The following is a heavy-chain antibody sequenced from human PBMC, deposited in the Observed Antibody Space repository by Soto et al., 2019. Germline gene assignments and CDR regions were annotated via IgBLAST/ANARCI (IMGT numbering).Heavy chain of an antibody. J-gene: IGHJ4*02. V-gene: IGHV3-7*03. CDR1: GFTFNSYW. Sequence: EVQLVESGGGLVQPGGSLRLSCAASGFTFNSYWMSWVRQAPGKGLEWVANIKQDGSEKYYVDSVKGRFTISRDNAKNSLYLQMNSLRAEDTAVYYCARDTYYDFWSGYYERTPLDYWGQGTLVTVSS. D-gene: IGHD3-3*01. CDR2: IKQDGSEK. CDR3: ARDTYYDFWSGYYERTPLDY.